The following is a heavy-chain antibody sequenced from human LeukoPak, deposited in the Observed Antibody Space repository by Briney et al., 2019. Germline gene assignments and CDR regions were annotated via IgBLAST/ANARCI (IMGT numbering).Heavy chain of an antibody. CDR3: ASGWGWYDYGSGSQGYYYYYGMDV. CDR2: IYHSGST. J-gene: IGHJ6*02. D-gene: IGHD3-10*01. Sequence: PSQTPSLTCTVSGGSISSGGYYWSWLRQPPGKGLEWIGYIYHSGSTYYNPSLKSRVTISVDTSKNQFSLKLSSVTAADTAVYYCASGWGWYDYGSGSQGYYYYYGMDVWGQGTTVTVSS. CDR1: GGSISSGGYY. V-gene: IGHV4-30-2*01.